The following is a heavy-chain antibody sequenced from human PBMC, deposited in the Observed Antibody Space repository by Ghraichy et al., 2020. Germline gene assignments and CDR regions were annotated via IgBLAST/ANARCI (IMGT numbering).Heavy chain of an antibody. CDR3: ARGRVSLFDY. D-gene: IGHD3-10*01. J-gene: IGHJ4*02. V-gene: IGHV3-74*01. Sequence: GGSLRLSCAASGFTFSNFWMHWVRQTPGERPVWVSRIKCDGSSATYADSVKGQFTISRDNAKNMLYLQMTSLGADDTAVYYCARGRVSLFDYWGQGTLVTVSS. CDR2: IKCDGSSA. CDR1: GFTFSNFW.